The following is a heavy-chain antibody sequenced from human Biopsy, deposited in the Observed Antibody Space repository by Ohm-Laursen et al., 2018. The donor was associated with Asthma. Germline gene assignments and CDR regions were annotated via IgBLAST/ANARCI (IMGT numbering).Heavy chain of an antibody. J-gene: IGHJ4*02. Sequence: ASVKVSCKASGYTFISYAIHWVRQAPGHRLEWMGWINAGNGTTKYSQKFQGRVTITRDTSASTAYMELSSLRSEDTAVYYCARDLHPTNHLGELSEGFDYWGQGTLVTVSS. D-gene: IGHD3-16*02. CDR2: INAGNGTT. V-gene: IGHV1-3*01. CDR1: GYTFISYA. CDR3: ARDLHPTNHLGELSEGFDY.